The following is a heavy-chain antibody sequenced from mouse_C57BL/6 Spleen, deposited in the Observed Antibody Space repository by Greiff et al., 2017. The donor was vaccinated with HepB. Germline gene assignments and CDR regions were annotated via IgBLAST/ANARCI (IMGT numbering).Heavy chain of an antibody. CDR3: ARYGDWDGNYFDY. CDR1: GYAFSSYW. V-gene: IGHV1-80*01. D-gene: IGHD4-1*01. CDR2: IYPGDGDT. Sequence: VKLMESGAELVKPGASVKISCKASGYAFSSYWMNWVKQRPGKGLEWIGQIYPGDGDTNYNGKFKGKATLTADKSSSTAYMQLSSLTSEDSAVYFCARYGDWDGNYFDYWGQGTTLTVSS. J-gene: IGHJ2*01.